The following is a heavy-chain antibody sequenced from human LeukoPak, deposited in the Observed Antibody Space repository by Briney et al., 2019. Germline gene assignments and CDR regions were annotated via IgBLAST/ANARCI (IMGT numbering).Heavy chain of an antibody. CDR1: GDSISTSSSY. CDR2: IYSTGST. D-gene: IGHD3-3*01. V-gene: IGHV4-39*07. J-gene: IGHJ5*02. CDR3: ARFFSLNWFGP. Sequence: SETLSLTCAVSGDSISTSSSYWSWIRQPPGKGLEWLGRIYSTGSTYYSPSLKSRLTLSIDTSKNQFSLKMHSVTAADTAIYYCARFFSLNWFGPWGHGTLVTVSS.